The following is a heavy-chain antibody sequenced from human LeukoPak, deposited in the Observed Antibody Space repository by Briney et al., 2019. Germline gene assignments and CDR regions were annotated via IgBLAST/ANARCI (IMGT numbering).Heavy chain of an antibody. V-gene: IGHV4-61*08. CDR2: IYYSGST. Sequence: PSQTLSLTCAVSGGSISSGGYYWSWIRQPPGKGLEWIGYIYYSGSTNYNPSLKSRVTISVDTSKNQFSLKLSSVTAADTTVYYCARDGSSSWYYFDYWGQGTLVTVSS. J-gene: IGHJ4*02. D-gene: IGHD6-13*01. CDR3: ARDGSSSWYYFDY. CDR1: GGSISSGGYY.